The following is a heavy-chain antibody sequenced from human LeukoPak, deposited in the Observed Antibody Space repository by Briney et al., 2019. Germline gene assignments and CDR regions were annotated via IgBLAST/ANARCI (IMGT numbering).Heavy chain of an antibody. CDR1: GGSISSYY. V-gene: IGHV4-59*12. D-gene: IGHD3-10*01. J-gene: IGHJ3*02. Sequence: KPSETLSLTCTVSGGSISSYYWSWIRQPPGKGLEWIGYIYYIRSTNYNPSLKSRVTISIDTSKNQFSLKLSPVTAADTAVYYCARDLSDYYGSGSYRPIDAFDIWGQGTMVTVSS. CDR2: IYYIRST. CDR3: ARDLSDYYGSGSYRPIDAFDI.